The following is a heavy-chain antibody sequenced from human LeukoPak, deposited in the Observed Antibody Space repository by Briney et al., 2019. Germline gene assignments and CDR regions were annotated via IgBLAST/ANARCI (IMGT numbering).Heavy chain of an antibody. CDR1: GFIFRNYG. D-gene: IGHD1-14*01. Sequence: GGSLRLSCAASGFIFRNYGMNWVRQPPGKGLEWVSGVSPNGETAYYADSVKGRFTISRDNAKNSLYLQLNSLRAEDTAVYYCARDRGNQRGYYYYYMDVWGKGTTVTVSS. CDR3: ARDRGNQRGYYYYYMDV. J-gene: IGHJ6*03. CDR2: VSPNGETA. V-gene: IGHV3-48*04.